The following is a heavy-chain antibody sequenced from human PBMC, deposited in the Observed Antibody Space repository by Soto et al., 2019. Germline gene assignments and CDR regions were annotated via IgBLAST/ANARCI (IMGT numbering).Heavy chain of an antibody. CDR2: INAGNGNT. Sequence: ASVKVSCKASGYTFTSYGISWVRQAPGQRLEWMGWINAGNGNTKYSQKFQGRVTITRDTSASTAYMELSSLRSEDTAVYYCASSHLNYYYYYGMDVWGQGTTVTVSS. CDR1: GYTFTSYG. D-gene: IGHD3-3*02. CDR3: ASSHLNYYYYYGMDV. V-gene: IGHV1-3*01. J-gene: IGHJ6*02.